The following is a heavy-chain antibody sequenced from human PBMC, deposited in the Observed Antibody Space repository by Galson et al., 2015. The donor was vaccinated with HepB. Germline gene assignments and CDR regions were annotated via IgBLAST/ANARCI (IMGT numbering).Heavy chain of an antibody. CDR2: ITDNGDV. J-gene: IGHJ4*02. CDR3: ARDPAAGDS. D-gene: IGHD6-13*01. V-gene: IGHV3-21*01. Sequence: SLRLSCAASGFTFSIYSMNWVRQAPGKGLEWVSSITDNGDVYYAVSVKGRFPISRDNAQNSLYLQMSSLRAEDTAMYYCARDPAAGDSWGQGTLVTVSS. CDR1: GFTFSIYS.